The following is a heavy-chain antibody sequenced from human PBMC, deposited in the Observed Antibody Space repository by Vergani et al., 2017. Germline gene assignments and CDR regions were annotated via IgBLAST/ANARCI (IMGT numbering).Heavy chain of an antibody. CDR2: ISAYNGNT. CDR3: ARDDCSSTICYTDFGLDY. D-gene: IGHD2-2*02. J-gene: IGHJ4*02. Sequence: HVAMVQSGAAAKKPGASVKVSCKASGYTFSSYGVTWVRQAPGQGLEWMGWISAYNGNTIYAQKFQGRVIMTTDTSTSTAYMELRSLKSDDTAVYYCARDDCSSTICYTDFGLDYWGQGTLVTVSS. CDR1: GYTFSSYG. V-gene: IGHV1-18*01.